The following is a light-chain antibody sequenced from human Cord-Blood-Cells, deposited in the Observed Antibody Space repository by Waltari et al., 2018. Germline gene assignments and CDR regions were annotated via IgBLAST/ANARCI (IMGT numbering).Light chain of an antibody. CDR3: FLFAGSRTFVV. J-gene: IGLJ2*01. CDR1: SSDVGSYNL. V-gene: IGLV2-23*03. CDR2: EGN. Sequence: QSALTQPASVSGSPGQSITISCTATSSDVGSYNLVSWYHPPPGKTPQPMIYEGNKPPSGVFYRFSGFKSGNTASLKIPGLQAEDEAYYYCFLFAGSRTFVVFGGGTKLTVL.